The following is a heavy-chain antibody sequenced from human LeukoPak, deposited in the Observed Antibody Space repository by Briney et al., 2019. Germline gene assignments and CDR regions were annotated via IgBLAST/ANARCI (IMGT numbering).Heavy chain of an antibody. CDR2: IIPILGIA. CDR1: GGTFSSYA. CDR3: ARGSGYDLGY. V-gene: IGHV1-69*04. D-gene: IGHD5-12*01. Sequence: ASVKVSCKASGGTFSSYAISWVRQAPGQGLEWVGRIIPILGIANYAQKFQGRVTIKSTSTAYMELSSLRSEDTAVYYCARGSGYDLGYWGQGTLVTVSS. J-gene: IGHJ4*02.